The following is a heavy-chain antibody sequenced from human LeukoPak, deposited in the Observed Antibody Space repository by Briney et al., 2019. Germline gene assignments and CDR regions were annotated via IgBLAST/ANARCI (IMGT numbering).Heavy chain of an antibody. J-gene: IGHJ4*02. D-gene: IGHD6-13*01. V-gene: IGHV1-2*02. CDR1: GYTFTGYY. CDR3: ARDVSGPGIAAAHTPKY. Sequence: ASVKVSCKASGYTFTGYYMHWVRQAPGQGLECMGWINPNSGGTNYAQKFQGRVTMTRDTSISTAYMELSRLRSDDTAVYYCARDVSGPGIAAAHTPKYWGQGTLVTVSS. CDR2: INPNSGGT.